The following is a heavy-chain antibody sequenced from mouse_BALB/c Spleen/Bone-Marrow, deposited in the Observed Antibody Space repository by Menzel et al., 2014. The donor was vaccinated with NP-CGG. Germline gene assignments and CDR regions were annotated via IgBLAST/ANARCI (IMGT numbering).Heavy chain of an antibody. V-gene: IGHV1-14*01. CDR2: INPYNDGT. J-gene: IGHJ4*01. CDR1: GYTFTSYV. CDR3: AGRGYGEGYYDMDY. Sequence: EVQLEQSGPELVKPGASVKMSRKASGYTFTSYVMHWVKQMPGQGLEWIGYINPYNDGTMYTEKFKGKATLTSDKSSSATYMELSSLTTEDSAVYYRAGRGYGEGYYDMDYWGQGTSVTVSS. D-gene: IGHD1-2*01.